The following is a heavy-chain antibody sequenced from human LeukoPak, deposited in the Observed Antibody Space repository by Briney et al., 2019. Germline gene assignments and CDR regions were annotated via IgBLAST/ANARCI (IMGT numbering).Heavy chain of an antibody. CDR2: IYSGGST. D-gene: IGHD2-2*01. J-gene: IGHJ4*02. V-gene: IGHV3-53*04. CDR1: GFTVSSNY. Sequence: GGSLRLSCAASGFTVSSNYMSWVRQAPGKGLEWVSVIYSGGSTYYEDSVKGRFTISRHNSKNTLYLQMNSLRAEDTAVYYCAGGTEYCSSTSCYRDYWGQGTLVTVSS. CDR3: AGGTEYCSSTSCYRDY.